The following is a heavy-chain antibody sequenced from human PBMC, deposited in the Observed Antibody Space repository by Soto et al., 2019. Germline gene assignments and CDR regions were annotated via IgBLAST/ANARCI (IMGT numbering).Heavy chain of an antibody. Sequence: GGSLRLSCAASGFTFSTYWMHWIRQVPGKGLEWVSRINSDASHTYYADSVKGRFTISRDNAKNTLYLQMNSLRAEDTAVYYCAKVSPRIVGAAFDYWGQGTLVTVSS. V-gene: IGHV3-74*01. CDR3: AKVSPRIVGAAFDY. J-gene: IGHJ4*02. D-gene: IGHD1-26*01. CDR1: GFTFSTYW. CDR2: INSDASHT.